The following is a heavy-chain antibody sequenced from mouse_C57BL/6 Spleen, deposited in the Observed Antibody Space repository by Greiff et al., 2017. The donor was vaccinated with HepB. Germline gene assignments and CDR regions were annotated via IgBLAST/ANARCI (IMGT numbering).Heavy chain of an antibody. CDR3: AINWDWFAY. Sequence: QVQLQQSGAELARPGASVKLSCKASGYTFTSYGISWVKQRTGQGLEWIGEIYPRSGNTYYNEKFKGKATLTADKSSSTAYMEIRSLTSEDSAVYFCAINWDWFAYWGQGTLVTVSA. CDR1: GYTFTSYG. D-gene: IGHD4-1*02. V-gene: IGHV1-81*01. J-gene: IGHJ3*01. CDR2: IYPRSGNT.